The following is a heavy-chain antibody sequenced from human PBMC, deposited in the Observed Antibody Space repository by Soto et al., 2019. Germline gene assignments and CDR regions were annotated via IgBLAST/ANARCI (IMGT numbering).Heavy chain of an antibody. D-gene: IGHD3-10*01. CDR3: ARGDLLWFGELLR. V-gene: IGHV1-8*01. CDR1: GYTFTSYE. Sequence: QVQLVQSGAEVKKPGASVKVSCKASGYTFTSYEINWVRQATGQGLEWMGWMNPNSGDTGYAQKFQGRVTMTRNTSISTAYMALSSLRSEDTAVYYCARGDLLWFGELLRWGQGTLVTVSS. CDR2: MNPNSGDT. J-gene: IGHJ4*02.